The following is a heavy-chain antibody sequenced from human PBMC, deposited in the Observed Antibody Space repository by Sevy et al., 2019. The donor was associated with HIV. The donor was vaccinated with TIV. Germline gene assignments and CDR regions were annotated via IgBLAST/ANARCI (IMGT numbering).Heavy chain of an antibody. CDR1: GFSFSTYG. CDR3: AKDPRVTISGTTNYYYYMDV. CDR2: IRHDGGNR. D-gene: IGHD1-7*01. Sequence: GGSLRLSCAASGFSFSTYGMHWVRQVPGKGLEWVAFIRHDGGNRYYVDSVKGQFTISRDNSKNTLYLQMNSLRPEDTAIYYCAKDPRVTISGTTNYYYYMDVWVKGTTVTVSS. J-gene: IGHJ6*03. V-gene: IGHV3-30*02.